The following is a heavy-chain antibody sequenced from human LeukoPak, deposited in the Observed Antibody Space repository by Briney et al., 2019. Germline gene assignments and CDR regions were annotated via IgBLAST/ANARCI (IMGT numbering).Heavy chain of an antibody. J-gene: IGHJ4*02. CDR1: GYSISSGYY. CDR3: ARVDYGLDH. D-gene: IGHD4-17*01. Sequence: PSETLSLTCTVSGYSISSGYYWGWSRQPPGKGLEWIGSIYHSGSTYNNPSLKSRVTISVDTSKNQFSLKLSSVTAADTAIYYCARVDYGLDHWGQGTLVTVSS. CDR2: IYHSGST. V-gene: IGHV4-38-2*02.